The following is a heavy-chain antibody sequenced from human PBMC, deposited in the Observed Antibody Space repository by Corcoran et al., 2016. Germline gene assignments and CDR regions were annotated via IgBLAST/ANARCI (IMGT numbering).Heavy chain of an antibody. Sequence: EVQLVESGGGLVQPGGSLRLSCAASGFTFSSYSMNWVRQAPGKGLEWVSYISSSSSTIYYADSVKGRFTISRDNAKNSLYLQMNSLRAEDTAVYYCSRDNGVVSSGWSIYYYYYGMDVWGQGTTVTVSS. CDR2: ISSSSSTI. V-gene: IGHV3-48*04. CDR3: SRDNGVVSSGWSIYYYYYGMDV. D-gene: IGHD6-19*01. J-gene: IGHJ6*02. CDR1: GFTFSSYS.